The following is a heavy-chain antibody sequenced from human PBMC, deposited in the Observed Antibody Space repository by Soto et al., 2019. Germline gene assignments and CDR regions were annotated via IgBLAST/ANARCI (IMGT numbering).Heavy chain of an antibody. CDR1: GFTFSSYA. Sequence: XGALRLSCSASGFTFSSYAMSWVRQAPGKGLDWVSAISGSGGSTYYADSVKGRFTISRDNSKNTLYLQMNSLRAEDTAVYYCAKDLDYDFWSDLLNWFDPWGQRTLVTVSS. CDR2: ISGSGGST. CDR3: AKDLDYDFWSDLLNWFDP. J-gene: IGHJ5*02. D-gene: IGHD3-3*01. V-gene: IGHV3-23*01.